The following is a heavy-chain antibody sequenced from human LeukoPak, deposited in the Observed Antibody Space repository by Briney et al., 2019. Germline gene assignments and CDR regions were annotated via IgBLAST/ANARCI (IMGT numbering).Heavy chain of an antibody. CDR1: GGSISSGGYY. D-gene: IGHD3/OR15-3a*01. Sequence: SQTPSLTCTVSGGSISSGGYYWSWIRQHPGKGLEWIGYIYYSGSTYYNPSLKSRVTISVDTSKNQFSLKLSSVTAADTAVYYCARAQTTMIYYFDYWGQGTLVTVSS. V-gene: IGHV4-31*03. CDR2: IYYSGST. CDR3: ARAQTTMIYYFDY. J-gene: IGHJ4*02.